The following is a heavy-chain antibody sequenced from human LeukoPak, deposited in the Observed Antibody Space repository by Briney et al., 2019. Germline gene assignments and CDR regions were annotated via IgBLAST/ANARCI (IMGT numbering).Heavy chain of an antibody. V-gene: IGHV1-69*05. D-gene: IGHD3-10*01. CDR2: IIPIFGTA. CDR3: ARVIASRGYWFDP. Sequence: SVKVSCKASGGTFSSYAISWVRQAPGQGLEWMGGIIPIFGTANYAQKFQGRVTITTDESTSTAYMELSSLRSEDTAVYYCARVIASRGYWFDPWGQGTPVTVSS. CDR1: GGTFSSYA. J-gene: IGHJ5*02.